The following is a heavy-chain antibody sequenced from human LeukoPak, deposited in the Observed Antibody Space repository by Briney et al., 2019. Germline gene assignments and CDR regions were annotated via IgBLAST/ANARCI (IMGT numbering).Heavy chain of an antibody. D-gene: IGHD3-10*01. CDR3: ARLRDSASGGYRDY. J-gene: IGHJ4*02. CDR2: ISSSST. Sequence: PGGSLRLSCAASGFTFTTYSMSWVRQAPGKGLEWVSSISSSSTYYADSVKGRFTISRDNAKNSLYLQMNSLTAEDTAVYYCARLRDSASGGYRDYWGQGTLVSVSS. V-gene: IGHV3-21*01. CDR1: GFTFTTYS.